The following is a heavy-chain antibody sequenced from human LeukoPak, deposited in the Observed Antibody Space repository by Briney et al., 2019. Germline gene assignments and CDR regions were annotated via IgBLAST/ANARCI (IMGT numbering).Heavy chain of an antibody. CDR2: INHSEST. Sequence: SETLSLTCAVYGGSFSGYYWSWIRHPPGKGLEWIGEINHSESTNYNPSLKSRVTISVDTSKNQFSLKLSSVTAADTAVYYCARANYDILTGYRRLKYYYGMDVWGKGTTVTVSS. J-gene: IGHJ6*04. D-gene: IGHD3-9*01. V-gene: IGHV4-34*01. CDR3: ARANYDILTGYRRLKYYYGMDV. CDR1: GGSFSGYY.